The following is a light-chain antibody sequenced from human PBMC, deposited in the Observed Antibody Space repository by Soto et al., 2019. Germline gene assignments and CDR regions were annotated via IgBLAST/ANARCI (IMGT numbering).Light chain of an antibody. Sequence: DIQMTQSPSSLSASVGDRVTITCQASQAISNYLNWYQQKPGKAPKLLIYDASNLETGVPSRFSGSGSGTDFTFTISSLQPEDIATYYCQQYDNPLSTFGGGTKVEIK. J-gene: IGKJ4*01. CDR1: QAISNY. V-gene: IGKV1-33*01. CDR2: DAS. CDR3: QQYDNPLST.